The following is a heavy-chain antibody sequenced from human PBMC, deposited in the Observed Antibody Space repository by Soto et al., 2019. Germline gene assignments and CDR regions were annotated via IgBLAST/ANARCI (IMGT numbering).Heavy chain of an antibody. CDR1: GYTFTSYA. D-gene: IGHD5-12*01. J-gene: IGHJ6*03. CDR3: ARDLSGDLGYSGYDPYYYYMDV. CDR2: INAGNGNT. Sequence: QVQLVQSGAEAKKPGASVKVSCKASGYTFTSYAMHWVRQAPGQRLEWMGWINAGNGNTKYSQKFQGRVTITRDTSASTAYMELSSLRSEDTAVYYCARDLSGDLGYSGYDPYYYYMDVWGKGTTVTVSS. V-gene: IGHV1-3*01.